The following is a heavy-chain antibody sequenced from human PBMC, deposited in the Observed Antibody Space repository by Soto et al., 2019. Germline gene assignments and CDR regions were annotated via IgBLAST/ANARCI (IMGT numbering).Heavy chain of an antibody. J-gene: IGHJ5*02. D-gene: IGHD3-10*01. Sequence: ASETLSLTCAVYGGSFGSYYWSWIRQPPGKGLEWIGEISHGGSTNYNPSLKSRVTISVDTSKNQFSLKLSSVTAADTAVYYCATRPGGRLLWFGELIPAFDPWGQGTLVTVSS. CDR3: ATRPGGRLLWFGELIPAFDP. CDR1: GGSFGSYY. CDR2: ISHGGST. V-gene: IGHV4-34*01.